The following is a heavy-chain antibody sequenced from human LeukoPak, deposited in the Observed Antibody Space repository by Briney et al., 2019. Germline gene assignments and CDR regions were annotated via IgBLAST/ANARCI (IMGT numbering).Heavy chain of an antibody. CDR3: ARGWYPPPTEIYFDY. Sequence: GGSLRLSCAASGFTFSSYAMHWVRQAPGKGLEYVSAISSNGGSTYYANSVKGRFTISRDNSKNTLYPQMGSLRAEDMAVYYCARGWYPPPTEIYFDYWGQGTLVTVSS. V-gene: IGHV3-64*01. J-gene: IGHJ4*02. CDR1: GFTFSSYA. CDR2: ISSNGGST. D-gene: IGHD6-13*01.